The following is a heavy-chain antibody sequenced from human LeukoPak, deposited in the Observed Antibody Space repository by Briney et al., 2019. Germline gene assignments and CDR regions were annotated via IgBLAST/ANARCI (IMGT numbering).Heavy chain of an antibody. CDR1: GYSSTNYW. J-gene: IGHJ4*02. V-gene: IGHV5-51*01. CDR2: IYSGDSDT. Sequence: GESLKISCKGSGYSSTNYWFGWVRQLPGKGLEWMGLIYSGDSDTRYSPSFQGQVTISADKSISTVYLQWSSLKASGSAMYFCARAIPGTYYFDYWGQGTLVAVSS. CDR3: ARAIPGTYYFDY. D-gene: IGHD3-10*01.